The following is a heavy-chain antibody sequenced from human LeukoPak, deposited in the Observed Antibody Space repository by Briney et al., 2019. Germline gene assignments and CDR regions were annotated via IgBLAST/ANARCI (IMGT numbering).Heavy chain of an antibody. V-gene: IGHV3-48*01. CDR3: ARGAGSLLWFDP. Sequence: GGSLRLSCAASGFTFSSYSMNWVRQAPGKGLEWVSYISSSSSTIDYADSVKGRFTISRDNAKNSLYLQMNSLRAEDTAVYYCARGAGSLLWFDPWGQGTLVTVSS. J-gene: IGHJ5*02. CDR2: ISSSSSTI. D-gene: IGHD2-21*01. CDR1: GFTFSSYS.